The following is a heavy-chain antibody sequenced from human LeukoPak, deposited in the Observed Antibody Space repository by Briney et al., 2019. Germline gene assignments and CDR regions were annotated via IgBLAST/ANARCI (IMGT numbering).Heavy chain of an antibody. Sequence: PSETLSLTCAVYGGSFSGYHWSWIRQPPGKGLDWIGEIHYDGTTNYNPSLKNRVTIAVDMSKSQFSVTLTSVTAADTGVYFCARGLHQQWPPMQYWGQGSLVTVSS. V-gene: IGHV4-34*01. D-gene: IGHD6-19*01. CDR3: ARGLHQQWPPMQY. CDR1: GGSFSGYH. J-gene: IGHJ4*02. CDR2: IHYDGTT.